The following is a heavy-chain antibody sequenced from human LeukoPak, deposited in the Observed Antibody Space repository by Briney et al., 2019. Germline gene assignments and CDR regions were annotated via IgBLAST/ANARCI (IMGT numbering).Heavy chain of an antibody. J-gene: IGHJ4*02. V-gene: IGHV5-51*01. CDR2: IYPGDSDT. Sequence: GESLKISCKASGYTFTNYWIGWVRQMPGKGLEWMGIIYPGDSDTRYSPSFRGQVIISADKSISTAYLQWSSLKASDTAMYYCARQVPGITGTTRFDYWGQGTLVTVSS. CDR1: GYTFTNYW. D-gene: IGHD1-7*01. CDR3: ARQVPGITGTTRFDY.